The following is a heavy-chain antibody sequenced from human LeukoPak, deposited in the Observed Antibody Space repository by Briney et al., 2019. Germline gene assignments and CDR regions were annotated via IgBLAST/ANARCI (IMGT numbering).Heavy chain of an antibody. CDR2: ISNSGGTT. V-gene: IGHV3-23*01. CDR3: AKTSPGYTYGLLDY. D-gene: IGHD5-18*01. J-gene: IGHJ4*02. Sequence: PGRSLRLSCAASGFTFSSYGMHWVRQAPGKGLEWVSCISNSGGTTYHADSVKGRFAISRDTSKNTLYLQMNSLRVEDTAVYYCAKTSPGYTYGLLDYWGQGTLVTVSS. CDR1: GFTFSSYG.